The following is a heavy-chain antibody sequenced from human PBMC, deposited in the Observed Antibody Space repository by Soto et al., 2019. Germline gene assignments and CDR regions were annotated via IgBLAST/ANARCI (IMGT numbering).Heavy chain of an antibody. D-gene: IGHD3-22*01. V-gene: IGHV3-23*01. J-gene: IGHJ4*02. CDR2: ISGSGGST. Sequence: LRLSCAASGFTFISYAMSWVRQAPGKGLEWVSAISGSGGSTYYADSVKGRFTISRDNSKNTLYLQMNSLRAEDTAVYYCAKARFGSGYYYLGYWGQGTLVTVSS. CDR3: AKARFGSGYYYLGY. CDR1: GFTFISYA.